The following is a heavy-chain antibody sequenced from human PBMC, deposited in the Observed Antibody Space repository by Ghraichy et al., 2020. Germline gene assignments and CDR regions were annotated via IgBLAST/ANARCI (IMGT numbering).Heavy chain of an antibody. Sequence: SETLSLTCAVSGGSLSGYYWNWIRQPPGKGLEWIGEINHSGRTNYSPSLKSRVTISADTSKNQFSVNLTSVTAADTAVYYCARRTIFDYYYYVDVWGKGTTVTVSS. V-gene: IGHV4-34*01. J-gene: IGHJ6*03. CDR1: GGSLSGYY. D-gene: IGHD3-3*01. CDR2: INHSGRT. CDR3: ARRTIFDYYYYVDV.